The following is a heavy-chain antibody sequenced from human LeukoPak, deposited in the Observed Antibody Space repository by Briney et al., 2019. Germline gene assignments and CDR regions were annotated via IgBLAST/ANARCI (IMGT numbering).Heavy chain of an antibody. V-gene: IGHV5-51*01. D-gene: IGHD2/OR15-2a*01. CDR3: ARAGYSNRWDGVDY. Sequence: GESLKISCKGSENIFSNYWIGWVRQMPGKGLEWLGIIYPDDSDTRYSPTFQGQVTISVDKSINTAYLQWSSLKASDSAMYYCARAGYSNRWDGVDYWGQGTLVTVSS. CDR1: ENIFSNYW. J-gene: IGHJ4*02. CDR2: IYPDDSDT.